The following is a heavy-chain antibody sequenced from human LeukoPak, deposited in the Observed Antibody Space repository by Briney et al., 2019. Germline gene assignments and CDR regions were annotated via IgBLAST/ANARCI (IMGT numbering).Heavy chain of an antibody. V-gene: IGHV1-69*05. Sequence: SVKVSCKASGGTFSSYAISWVRQAPGQGLEWMGGIIPIFGTANYAQKFQGRVTITTDESTSTAYMELSSLRSEDTAVYYCAMSGNSVFQMYNWFDPWGQGTLVAVSS. CDR2: IIPIFGTA. CDR1: GGTFSSYA. CDR3: AMSGNSVFQMYNWFDP. J-gene: IGHJ5*02. D-gene: IGHD4-23*01.